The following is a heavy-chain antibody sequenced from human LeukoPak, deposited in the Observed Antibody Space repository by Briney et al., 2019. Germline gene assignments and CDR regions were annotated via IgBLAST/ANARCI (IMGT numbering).Heavy chain of an antibody. D-gene: IGHD6-6*01. CDR3: AKAKYSSSSDLLDY. CDR2: ISGSGGST. V-gene: IGHV3-23*01. Sequence: GGSLRLSCAASGFTFSSYAMSWVRQAPGKGLEWVSTISGSGGSTYYADSVKGRFTISRDISKNTLFLQMDSLRADDTAVYYCAKAKYSSSSDLLDYWGQGTLVTVSS. CDR1: GFTFSSYA. J-gene: IGHJ4*02.